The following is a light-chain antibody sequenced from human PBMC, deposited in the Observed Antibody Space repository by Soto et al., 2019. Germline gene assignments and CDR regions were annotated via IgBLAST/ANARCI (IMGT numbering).Light chain of an antibody. J-gene: IGLJ1*01. Sequence: QSVLTQPPSVSGAPGQRVSISCTGSSSNIGVGYDVHWYQHLPGTAPKLLIYANNNRPSGVPDRFSGSKSGTSASLAITGLQAEDEADYYRQSYDSSRSPLYVFGTGTKVTVL. V-gene: IGLV1-40*01. CDR3: QSYDSSRSPLYV. CDR1: SSNIGVGYD. CDR2: ANN.